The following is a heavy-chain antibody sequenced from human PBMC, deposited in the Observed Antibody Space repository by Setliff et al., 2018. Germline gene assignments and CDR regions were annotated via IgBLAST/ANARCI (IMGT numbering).Heavy chain of an antibody. CDR1: GGSMSSSGYY. V-gene: IGHV4-61*05. CDR3: ARMSGFLYMDV. J-gene: IGHJ6*03. CDR2: IYYSGST. D-gene: IGHD3-3*01. Sequence: SETLSLTCTVFGGSMSSSGYYWAWIRQSPGKGLEWIGYIYYSGSTNYNPSLKGRVTISVDTSKNQFSLKLSSVTAADTAVYYCARMSGFLYMDVWGKGTTVTVSS.